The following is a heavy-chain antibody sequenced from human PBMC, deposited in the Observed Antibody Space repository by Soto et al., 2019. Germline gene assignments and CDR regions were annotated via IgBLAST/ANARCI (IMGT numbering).Heavy chain of an antibody. D-gene: IGHD3-9*01. CDR2: IKQDGSEK. V-gene: IGHV3-7*01. CDR1: GFTFSSYW. Sequence: GGSLRLSCAASGFTFSSYWMSWVRQAPGKGLEWVANIKQDGSEKYYVDSVKGRFTISRDNAKNSLYLQMNSLRAEDTAVYYCAREISLLRYFDWLRPYNWFDPWGQGTLVTVSS. J-gene: IGHJ5*02. CDR3: AREISLLRYFDWLRPYNWFDP.